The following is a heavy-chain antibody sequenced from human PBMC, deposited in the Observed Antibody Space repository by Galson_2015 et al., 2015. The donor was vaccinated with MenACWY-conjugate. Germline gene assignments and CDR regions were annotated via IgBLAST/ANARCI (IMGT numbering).Heavy chain of an antibody. CDR3: AKDADYDFWSGTRGYFDY. Sequence: SLRLSCAASGFTFSSYAVSWVRQAPGKGLEWVSTISGSGGSTYYADSVKGRFTISRDNSKNTLYLQMNSLRAEDTAVYYCAKDADYDFWSGTRGYFDYWGQGTLVTVSS. D-gene: IGHD3-3*01. V-gene: IGHV3-23*01. CDR2: ISGSGGST. CDR1: GFTFSSYA. J-gene: IGHJ4*02.